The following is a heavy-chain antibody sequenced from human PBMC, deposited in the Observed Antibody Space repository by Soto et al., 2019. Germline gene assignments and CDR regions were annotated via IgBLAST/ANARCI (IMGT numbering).Heavy chain of an antibody. CDR1: GGLPSGYH. J-gene: IGHJ6*02. CDR3: ARFSGSYYYAMDV. Sequence: TLSLPCAGSGGLPSGYHWSWIRQPPGKGLEWIGEINHSGVTNYKPSLKRRVTISVDTSKNQFSLQLKSVTAADTALYYCARFSGSYYYAMDVWGQGSTVT. D-gene: IGHD6-19*01. CDR2: INHSGVT. V-gene: IGHV4-34*01.